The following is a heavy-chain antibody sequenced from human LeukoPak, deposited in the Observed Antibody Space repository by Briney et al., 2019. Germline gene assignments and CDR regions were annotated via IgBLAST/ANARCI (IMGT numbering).Heavy chain of an antibody. CDR2: ISAYNGNT. Sequence: ASVKVSCKASGYTFTGCYMHWVRQAPGQGLEWMGWISAYNGNTNYAQKLQGRVTMTTDTSTSTAYMELRSLRSDDTAVYYCARDLGQYYDTSDNWFDPWGQGTLVTVSS. CDR1: GYTFTGCY. CDR3: ARDLGQYYDTSDNWFDP. D-gene: IGHD3-22*01. V-gene: IGHV1-18*04. J-gene: IGHJ5*02.